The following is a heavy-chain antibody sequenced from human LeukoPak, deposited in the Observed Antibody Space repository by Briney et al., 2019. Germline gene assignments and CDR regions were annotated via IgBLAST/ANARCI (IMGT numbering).Heavy chain of an antibody. D-gene: IGHD6-19*01. V-gene: IGHV3-74*01. CDR2: INSDGSST. CDR3: ARALAVAGTGGFDP. CDR1: GFTFSSYW. J-gene: IGHJ5*02. Sequence: GGSLRLSCAASGFTFSSYWMHWVRQAPGKGLVWVSRINSDGSSTSYADSVKGRFTISRDNAKNTLYLQMNSLRADDTAVYYCARALAVAGTGGFDPWGQGTLVTVSS.